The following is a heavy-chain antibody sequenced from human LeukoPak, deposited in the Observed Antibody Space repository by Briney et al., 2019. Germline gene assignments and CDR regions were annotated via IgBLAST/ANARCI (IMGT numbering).Heavy chain of an antibody. CDR1: GFSLSTSGMC. CDR2: IDWDDDK. D-gene: IGHD4-17*01. Sequence: SGPTLVNPTQTLTLTCTFSGFSLSTSGMCVSWIRQPPGKALEWLARIDWDDDKYYSTSLKSRLTISKDTSKNQVVLTMTNMDPVDTATYYCARIPHGDYAFDYWGQGTLVTVSS. V-gene: IGHV2-70*11. J-gene: IGHJ4*02. CDR3: ARIPHGDYAFDY.